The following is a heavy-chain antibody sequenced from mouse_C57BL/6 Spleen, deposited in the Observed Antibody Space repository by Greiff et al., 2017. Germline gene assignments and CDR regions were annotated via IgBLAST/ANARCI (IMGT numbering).Heavy chain of an antibody. Sequence: EVKLMESGGGLVQPGGSLSLSCAASGFTFTDYYVSWVRQPPGKALEWLGFIRNKANGYTTEYSASVKGRFTISRDNSQSILYLQMNALRAEDSATYYCASSDSSGYDYFDYWGQGTTLTVSS. CDR1: GFTFTDYY. D-gene: IGHD3-2*02. V-gene: IGHV7-3*01. J-gene: IGHJ2*01. CDR3: ASSDSSGYDYFDY. CDR2: IRNKANGYTT.